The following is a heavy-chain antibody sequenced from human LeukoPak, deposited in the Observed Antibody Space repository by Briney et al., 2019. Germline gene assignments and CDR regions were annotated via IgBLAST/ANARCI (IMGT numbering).Heavy chain of an antibody. J-gene: IGHJ4*02. Sequence: SVKVSCKASGGTFSSYAISWVRQAPGQGLEWMGGIIPIFGTANYAQKFQGRVTITADESTSTAYMELSSLRSEDTAVYYCARGYYGSGSYYREFDYWGQGTLVTVSS. CDR1: GGTFSSYA. CDR3: ARGYYGSGSYYREFDY. V-gene: IGHV1-69*01. D-gene: IGHD3-10*01. CDR2: IIPIFGTA.